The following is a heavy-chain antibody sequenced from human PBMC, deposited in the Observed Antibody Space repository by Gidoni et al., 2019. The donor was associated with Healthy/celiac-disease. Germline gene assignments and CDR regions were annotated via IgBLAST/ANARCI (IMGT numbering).Heavy chain of an antibody. V-gene: IGHV3-23*01. D-gene: IGHD6-19*01. Sequence: GGSLRLPCAASGFTFSSYAMSWVRQAPGKGLEWVSAISGSGGSTYYADSVKGRFTISRDNSKNTLYLQMNSLRAEDTAVYYCAKGLGAVDASNWFDPWGQGTLVTVSS. CDR2: ISGSGGST. CDR1: GFTFSSYA. CDR3: AKGLGAVDASNWFDP. J-gene: IGHJ5*02.